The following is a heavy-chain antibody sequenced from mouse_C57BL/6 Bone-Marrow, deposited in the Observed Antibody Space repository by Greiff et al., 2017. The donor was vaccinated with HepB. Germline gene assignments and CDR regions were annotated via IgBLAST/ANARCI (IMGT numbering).Heavy chain of an antibody. CDR1: GYTFTSYW. V-gene: IGHV1-53*01. CDR2: INPSNGGT. D-gene: IGHD2-1*01. J-gene: IGHJ1*03. Sequence: QVHVKQPGTELVKPGASVKLSCKASGYTFTSYWMHWVKQRPGQGLEWIGNINPSNGGTNYNEKFKSKATLTVDKSSSTAYMQLSSLTSEDSAVYYCARGGLLTTKWYFDVWGTGTTVTVSS. CDR3: ARGGLLTTKWYFDV.